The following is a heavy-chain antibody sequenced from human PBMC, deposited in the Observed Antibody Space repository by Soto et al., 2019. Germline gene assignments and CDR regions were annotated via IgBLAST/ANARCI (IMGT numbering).Heavy chain of an antibody. Sequence: QLQLQESGPGLVKPSETLSLTCTVSGGSISSSSYYWGWIRQPPGKGLEWIGSIYYSGSNYYNPSLKSRVTISVDTSKNQFSLKLSSVTAADTAVYYCARHEAGADAFDIWGQGTMVTVSS. J-gene: IGHJ3*02. CDR2: IYYSGSN. V-gene: IGHV4-39*01. D-gene: IGHD6-13*01. CDR1: GGSISSSSYY. CDR3: ARHEAGADAFDI.